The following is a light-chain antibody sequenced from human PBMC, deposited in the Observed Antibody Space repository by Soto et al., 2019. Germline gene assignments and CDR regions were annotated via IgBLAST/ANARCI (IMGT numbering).Light chain of an antibody. V-gene: IGLV2-8*01. CDR3: SSYAGSNNWV. J-gene: IGLJ3*02. CDR2: EVS. Sequence: QSALTQPPSASGSPGQSVTISCTGTSSDLSGYNYVSGYQPHPGKAPKLMIYEVSKRPSGVPDRFSGSKSGNSASLTVSGRQAEDEADYYGSSYAGSNNWVFGGGTKLTVL. CDR1: SSDLSGYNY.